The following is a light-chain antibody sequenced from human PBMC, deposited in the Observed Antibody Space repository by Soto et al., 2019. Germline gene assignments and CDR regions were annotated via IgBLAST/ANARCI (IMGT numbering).Light chain of an antibody. V-gene: IGKV1D-12*01. CDR3: QQANSFPLA. Sequence: IHLTQSVASLSASVGGAVTITCRASQGISSWLAWYQQKPGKAPKLLIYAASSLQSGVPSRFSGSGSGTDFTLTISSLQPEEFATDYGQQANSFPLAFGGGTKVDIK. CDR2: AAS. CDR1: QGISSW. J-gene: IGKJ4*01.